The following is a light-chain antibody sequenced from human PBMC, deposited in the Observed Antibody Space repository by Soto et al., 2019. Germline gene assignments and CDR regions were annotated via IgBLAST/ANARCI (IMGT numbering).Light chain of an antibody. J-gene: IGKJ5*01. CDR2: AAS. V-gene: IGKV1-9*01. CDR3: QQVNSYPIT. Sequence: DIQLTQSPSFLSASIGDRVTITCRASQGISSYLAWYQQKPGKAPQLLIYAASTLESEVPSRFSGSGSGTEFTLTISSLQPEDFATYYCQQVNSYPITFGQGTRLEIK. CDR1: QGISSY.